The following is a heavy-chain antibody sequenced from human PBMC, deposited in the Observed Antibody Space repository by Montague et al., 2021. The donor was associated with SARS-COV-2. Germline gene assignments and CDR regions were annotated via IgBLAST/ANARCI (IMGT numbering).Heavy chain of an antibody. CDR2: ISSSSTYT. V-gene: IGHV3-11*06. Sequence: SLRLSCAASGFSFSDYYMSWIRQAPGKGLEWLSYISSSSTYTNYADSVKGRFIISRDNAKNSLYLQMNSLRAEDTAVYYCARDVAMAYHYYGMDVWGQGTTVTVSS. CDR1: GFSFSDYY. CDR3: ARDVAMAYHYYGMDV. D-gene: IGHD5-24*01. J-gene: IGHJ6*02.